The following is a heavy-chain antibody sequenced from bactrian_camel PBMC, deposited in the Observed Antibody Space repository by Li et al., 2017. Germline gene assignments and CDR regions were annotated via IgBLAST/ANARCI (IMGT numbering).Heavy chain of an antibody. CDR3: VRALSRDKWFSWGTFGY. CDR1: GDTSTARC. J-gene: IGHJ6*01. CDR2: IYTGGGAT. V-gene: IGHV3S54*01. Sequence: HVQLVESGGGSVQVGGSLRLSCTASGDTSTARCMGWFRQAPGKEREGVAGIYTGGGATQYVASVKGRFTISRDNDRNTVSLQMDRLKPEDTAVYYCVRALSRDKWFSWGTFGYWGQGTQVTVS. D-gene: IGHD1*01.